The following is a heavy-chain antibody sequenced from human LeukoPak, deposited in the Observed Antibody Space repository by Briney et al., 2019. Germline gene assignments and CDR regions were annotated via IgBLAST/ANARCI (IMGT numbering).Heavy chain of an antibody. CDR3: VKDTSPSPYYFDY. CDR2: INNNGGTT. Sequence: GGSLRLSCSASGFTFSSYALHWVRQAPGKGLEYVSAINNNGGTTYYADSVKGRFTVSRDNSKNTLFLQMSSLRAEDTAVYYCVKDTSPSPYYFDYWGQGTLVTVSS. V-gene: IGHV3-64D*06. J-gene: IGHJ4*02. D-gene: IGHD3-16*01. CDR1: GFTFSSYA.